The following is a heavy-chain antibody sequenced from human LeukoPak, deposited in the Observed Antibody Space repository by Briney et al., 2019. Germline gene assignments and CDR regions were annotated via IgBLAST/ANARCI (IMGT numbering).Heavy chain of an antibody. CDR1: GYSFTSYW. D-gene: IGHD6-6*01. CDR2: INPNSGGT. J-gene: IGHJ4*02. V-gene: IGHV1-2*02. Sequence: GESLKTSCKGSGYSFTSYWIGWVRQAPGQGLEWIGWINPNSGGTNYAQKFQGRVTMTRDTSISTAYMELSRLRSDDTAVYYCARAIAARPGRGALLFDYWGQGTLVTVSS. CDR3: ARAIAARPGRGALLFDY.